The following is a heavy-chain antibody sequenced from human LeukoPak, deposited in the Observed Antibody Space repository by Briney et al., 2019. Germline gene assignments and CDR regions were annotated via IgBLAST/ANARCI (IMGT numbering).Heavy chain of an antibody. CDR3: ARDPSIEPAGFSLFDY. Sequence: GGFLRLSCAASGFTFSSYAMHWVRQAPGKGLEWVAVISYDGSNKYYADSVKGRFTISRDNSKNTLYLQMNSLRAEDTAVYYCARDPSIEPAGFSLFDYWGQGTLVTVSS. CDR1: GFTFSSYA. V-gene: IGHV3-30-3*01. J-gene: IGHJ4*02. CDR2: ISYDGSNK. D-gene: IGHD2-2*01.